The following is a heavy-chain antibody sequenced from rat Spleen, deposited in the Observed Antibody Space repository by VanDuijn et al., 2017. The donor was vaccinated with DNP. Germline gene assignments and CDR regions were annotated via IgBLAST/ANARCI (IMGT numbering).Heavy chain of an antibody. CDR1: GLTFSDYS. CDR3: ARRVYYSGEVRAMDA. Sequence: EVQLVESGGGLVQPGRSLKLSCAASGLTFSDYSMAWVRQAPKKGLEWVATISYDGSSTYYRDSVKGRFTISRDNAKSTLYLQMDSLRSEDTATYYCARRVYYSGEVRAMDAWGQGTSVTVSS. CDR2: ISYDGSST. V-gene: IGHV5-7*01. D-gene: IGHD1-1*01. J-gene: IGHJ4*01.